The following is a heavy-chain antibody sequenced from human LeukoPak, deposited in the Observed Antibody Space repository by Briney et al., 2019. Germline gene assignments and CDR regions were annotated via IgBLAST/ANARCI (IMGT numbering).Heavy chain of an antibody. V-gene: IGHV4-38-2*02. CDR1: GYSISSGYH. CDR2: FYHSERT. Sequence: SSETLSLTCAVSGYSISSGYHWGWIRPPPGKGLEWIGSFYHSERTYYNPSLKSRVTISVDTSKNQFSLKLTSVTAADTAVYFCAKDQPFFYFDSGSSHPYNRFDPWGQGTLVTVSP. CDR3: AKDQPFFYFDSGSSHPYNRFDP. D-gene: IGHD3-22*01. J-gene: IGHJ5*02.